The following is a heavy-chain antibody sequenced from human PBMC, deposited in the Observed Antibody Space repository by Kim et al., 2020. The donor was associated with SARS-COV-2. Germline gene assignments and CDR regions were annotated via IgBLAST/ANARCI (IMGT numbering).Heavy chain of an antibody. CDR3: ARQVRTVSTRYGMDV. D-gene: IGHD4-4*01. Sequence: SETLSLTCTVSGGSISSSSYYWGWIRQPPGKGLEWIGSIYYSGSTYYNPSLKSRVTISVDTSKNQFSLKLSSVTAADTAVYYCARQVRTVSTRYGMDVWGQGTTVTVSS. V-gene: IGHV4-39*01. CDR2: IYYSGST. J-gene: IGHJ6*02. CDR1: GGSISSSSYY.